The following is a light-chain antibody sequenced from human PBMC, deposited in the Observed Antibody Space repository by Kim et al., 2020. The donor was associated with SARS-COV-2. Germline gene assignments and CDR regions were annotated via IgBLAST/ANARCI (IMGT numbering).Light chain of an antibody. CDR1: TSDVGRYNY. V-gene: IGLV2-11*01. CDR2: DVS. Sequence: GQSRNIPCTGTTSDVGRYNYVSWYQQHPGKAPKLMIYDVSKRPSGVPDRFSGSKSGNTASLTISGLQAEDEADYYCCSYAGSYTWVFGGGTKVTVL. CDR3: CSYAGSYTWV. J-gene: IGLJ3*02.